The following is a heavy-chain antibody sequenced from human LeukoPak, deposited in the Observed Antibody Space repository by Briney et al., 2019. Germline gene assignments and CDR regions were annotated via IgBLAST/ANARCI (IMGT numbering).Heavy chain of an antibody. CDR1: GGSISSGGYY. J-gene: IGHJ4*02. D-gene: IGHD6-13*01. CDR2: IYYSGST. Sequence: SQTLSLTCTVSGGSISSGGYYWSWIRQHPGKGLEWIGYIYYSGSTYYNPSLKSRVTISVDTSKNQFSLKLNSVTAADTAVYYCARGKIGSSWNPIGYWGQGTLVTVSS. V-gene: IGHV4-31*03. CDR3: ARGKIGSSWNPIGY.